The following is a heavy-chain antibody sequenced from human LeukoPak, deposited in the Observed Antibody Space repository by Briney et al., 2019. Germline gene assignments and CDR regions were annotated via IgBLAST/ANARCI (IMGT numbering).Heavy chain of an antibody. CDR1: GGTFSSYA. CDR2: IIPIFGTA. D-gene: IGHD3-3*01. V-gene: IGHV1-69*13. Sequence: SVKVSCKASGGTFSSYAISWVRQAPGQGLEWMGGIIPIFGTANYAQKFQGRVTITADESTSTAYMELSSLRSEDTAVYYCARAFTVVGVRYHYFDYWGQGTLVTVSS. CDR3: ARAFTVVGVRYHYFDY. J-gene: IGHJ4*02.